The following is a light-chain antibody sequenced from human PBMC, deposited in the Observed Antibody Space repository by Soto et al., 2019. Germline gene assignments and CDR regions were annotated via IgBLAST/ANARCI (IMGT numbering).Light chain of an antibody. J-gene: IGKJ5*01. V-gene: IGKV3-11*01. Sequence: LTHSPASLSFSPCESAPLSCRASQSVSSYLAWYQQKPGQAPRLLIYDASNRATGIPARFSGSGSGTDFTLTISSLEPEDFAVYYCQQRSNWPITFGQGTRLENK. CDR1: QSVSSY. CDR2: DAS. CDR3: QQRSNWPIT.